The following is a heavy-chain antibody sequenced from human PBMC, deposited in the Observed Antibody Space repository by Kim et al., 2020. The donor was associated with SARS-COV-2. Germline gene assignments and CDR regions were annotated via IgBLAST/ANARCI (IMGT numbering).Heavy chain of an antibody. CDR1: AYTFTGNY. CDR3: ARFSPLDAFDI. V-gene: IGHV1-46*01. J-gene: IGHJ3*02. CDR2: INPSGGST. Sequence: ASVKVSCKASAYTFTGNYIHWVRQAPGQGLEWMGIINPSGGSTFYAQKFQGRVTMTTDTSTSTDTSTTSVYMELRTLRSEDTDVYYCARFSPLDAFDIWG.